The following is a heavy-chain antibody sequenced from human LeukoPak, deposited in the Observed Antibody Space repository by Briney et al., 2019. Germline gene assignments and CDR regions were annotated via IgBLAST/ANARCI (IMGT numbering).Heavy chain of an antibody. Sequence: TGGSLRLSCAASGFTFSSYSMNWVRQAPGKGLEWVSSISNSSSYIYYADSVKGRFTISRDNAKNSLYLQMNSLRAEDTAVYYCARPRLGYCSSTSCYGYFQHWGQGTLVTVSS. CDR2: ISNSSSYI. CDR1: GFTFSSYS. CDR3: ARPRLGYCSSTSCYGYFQH. J-gene: IGHJ1*01. D-gene: IGHD2-2*01. V-gene: IGHV3-21*01.